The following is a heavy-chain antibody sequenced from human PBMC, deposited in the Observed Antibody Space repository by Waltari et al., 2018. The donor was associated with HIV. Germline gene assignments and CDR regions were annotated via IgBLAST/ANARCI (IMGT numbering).Heavy chain of an antibody. CDR1: GFTFSSYW. Sequence: EVQLVESGGGLVQPGGSLRLSCAASGFTFSSYWMHWVRQAPGKGLVGVSRINSDGSSTSYADSVKGRFTISRDNAKNTLYLQMNSLRAEDTAVYYCARDPNVGEVAFDIWGQGTMVTVSS. J-gene: IGHJ3*02. CDR3: ARDPNVGEVAFDI. V-gene: IGHV3-74*01. CDR2: INSDGSST.